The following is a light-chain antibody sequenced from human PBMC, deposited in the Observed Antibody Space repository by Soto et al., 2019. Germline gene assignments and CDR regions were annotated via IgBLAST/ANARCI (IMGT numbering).Light chain of an antibody. Sequence: DIQMTQSPSSLYASVGDRVTITCRASQAISIYLAWYQQKPGKVPELLIYAATTLQSGVPSRFSGSGSGTEFTLTISSLQPEDGATYYCQKYNSAPLTFGPGTKVDIK. J-gene: IGKJ3*01. CDR2: AAT. V-gene: IGKV1-27*01. CDR3: QKYNSAPLT. CDR1: QAISIY.